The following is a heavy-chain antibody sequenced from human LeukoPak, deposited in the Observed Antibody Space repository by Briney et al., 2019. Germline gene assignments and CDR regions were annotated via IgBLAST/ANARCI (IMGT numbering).Heavy chain of an antibody. J-gene: IGHJ4*02. D-gene: IGHD3-10*01. V-gene: IGHV4-59*01. CDR2: IYYSGST. CDR1: GGSISSYY. Sequence: PSETLSLTCTVSGGSISSYYWSWIRQPPGKGLEWIGYIYYSGSTNYNPSLKSRVTISVDTSKNQFSLKLSSVTAADTAVYYCALADPGAGYYFGYWGQGTLVTVSS. CDR3: ALADPGAGYYFGY.